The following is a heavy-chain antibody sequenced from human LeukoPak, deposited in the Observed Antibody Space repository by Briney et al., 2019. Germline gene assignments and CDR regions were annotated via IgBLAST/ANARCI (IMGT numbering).Heavy chain of an antibody. CDR3: ARARDYYGTGSYYGGYSDY. CDR2: ISSSSTYI. Sequence: GGSLRLSCAASGFTFSTYSMNWVRQAPGKGLESVSSISSSSTYIYYADSVRGRFTISRDNAKNSLYLQMNSLRAEDTAVYYCARARDYYGTGSYYGGYSDYWGQGTLVTVSS. V-gene: IGHV3-21*01. J-gene: IGHJ4*02. D-gene: IGHD3-10*01. CDR1: GFTFSTYS.